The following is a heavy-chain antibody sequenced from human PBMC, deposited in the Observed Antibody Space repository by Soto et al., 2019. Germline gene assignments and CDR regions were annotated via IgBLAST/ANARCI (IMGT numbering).Heavy chain of an antibody. J-gene: IGHJ6*02. CDR1: VYSLTSYW. D-gene: IGHD5-18*01. Sequence: GESLKISCKGSVYSLTSYWNGWVRQMPVKGLVWMGLIYPGDPDTRYSPSFQGQVTISADKSISTAYLQWSSLKASDTAMYYCARLKRSYGTLYYYYGMDFWGQGPTVTVSS. CDR3: ARLKRSYGTLYYYYGMDF. CDR2: IYPGDPDT. V-gene: IGHV5-51*01.